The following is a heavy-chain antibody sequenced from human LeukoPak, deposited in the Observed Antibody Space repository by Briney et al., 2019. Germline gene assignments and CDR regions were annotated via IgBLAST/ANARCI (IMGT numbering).Heavy chain of an antibody. CDR1: GFTFSSYA. D-gene: IGHD2-15*01. CDR2: ISYDGSNK. J-gene: IGHJ3*02. Sequence: GRSLRLSCAASGFTFSSYAMHWVGQAPGKGLEWVAVISYDGSNKYYADSVKGRFTISRDNSKNTLYLQMNSLRAEDTAVYYCARERMTGDAFDIWGQGTMVTVSS. CDR3: ARERMTGDAFDI. V-gene: IGHV3-30*04.